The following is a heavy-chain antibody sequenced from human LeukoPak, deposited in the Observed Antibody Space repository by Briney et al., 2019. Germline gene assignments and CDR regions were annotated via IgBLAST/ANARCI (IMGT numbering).Heavy chain of an antibody. Sequence: SVKVSCKASGGTFSSYAIRWVRQAPGQGLKWMGGIIPIFGTANYAQKFQGRVTITADESTSTAYMELSSLRSEDTAVYYCARDRTTNAIYYFDYWGQGTLVTVSS. CDR2: IIPIFGTA. D-gene: IGHD1-1*01. J-gene: IGHJ4*02. CDR1: GGTFSSYA. V-gene: IGHV1-69*01. CDR3: ARDRTTNAIYYFDY.